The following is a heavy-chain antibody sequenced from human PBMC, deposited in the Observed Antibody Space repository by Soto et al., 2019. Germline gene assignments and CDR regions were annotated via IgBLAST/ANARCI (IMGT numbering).Heavy chain of an antibody. D-gene: IGHD3-22*01. V-gene: IGHV2-5*02. J-gene: IGHJ2*01. Sequence: QITLKESGPTLVKPTQTLTLTCTFSGFSLSTSGVGVGWVRQPPGKALEWLALIYWDDDKRYSPSLKSRLTITKDTSKNQVVLTMTTMDPVDTATYYCAHSLYYYDSSGYYGDWYFDLWGRGTLVTVSS. CDR1: GFSLSTSGVG. CDR3: AHSLYYYDSSGYYGDWYFDL. CDR2: IYWDDDK.